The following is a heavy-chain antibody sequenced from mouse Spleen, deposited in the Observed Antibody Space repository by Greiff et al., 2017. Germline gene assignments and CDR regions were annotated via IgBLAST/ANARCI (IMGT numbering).Heavy chain of an antibody. J-gene: IGHJ2*01. D-gene: IGHD1-1*01. V-gene: IGHV1S126*01. CDR3: ARYGSSYDYFDY. Sequence: QVQLQQSGPQLVRPGASVKISCKASGYSFTSYWMHWVKQRPGQGLEWIGMIDPSDSETRLNQKFKDKATLTVDKSSSTAYMQLSSPTSEDSAVYYCARYGSSYDYFDYWGQGTTLTVSS. CDR1: GYSFTSYW. CDR2: IDPSDSET.